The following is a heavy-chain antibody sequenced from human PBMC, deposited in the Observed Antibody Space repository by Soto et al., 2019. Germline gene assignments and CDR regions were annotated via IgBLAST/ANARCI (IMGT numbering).Heavy chain of an antibody. V-gene: IGHV3-48*02. D-gene: IGHD5-12*01. CDR1: GFTFSSYS. CDR3: ARDHRYSGYDYYYYGMDV. CDR2: ISSSSSTI. J-gene: IGHJ6*02. Sequence: GGSLRLSCAASGFTFSSYSMNWVRQAPGKGLEWVSYISSSSSTIYYADSVKGRFTISRDNAKNSLYLQMNSLRDEDTAVYYCARDHRYSGYDYYYYGMDVWGQGTTVTVSS.